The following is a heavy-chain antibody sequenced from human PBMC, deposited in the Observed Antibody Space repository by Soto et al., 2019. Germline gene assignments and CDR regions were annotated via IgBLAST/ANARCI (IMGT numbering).Heavy chain of an antibody. J-gene: IGHJ4*02. D-gene: IGHD6-19*01. CDR2: ISRSGGTT. CDR3: AKWDSSGPLSY. Sequence: GSLRLSCAASGFTFASYDMSWVRQAPGKGLEWVSAISRSGGTTYYADSVKGRFTISRDNSKNTLYLQMNSLRADDTAVYYCAKWDSSGPLSYWGQGTLVTVSS. V-gene: IGHV3-23*01. CDR1: GFTFASYD.